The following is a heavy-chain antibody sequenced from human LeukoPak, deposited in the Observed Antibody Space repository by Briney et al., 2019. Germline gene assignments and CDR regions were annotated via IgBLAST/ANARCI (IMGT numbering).Heavy chain of an antibody. D-gene: IGHD2-15*01. CDR2: IYSDGSGT. J-gene: IGHJ4*02. CDR1: GFTFNIYW. Sequence: PGGSLRLSCAASGFTFNIYWMHWVRQAPGKGLVWVSRIYSDGSGTIYADSEKGRFTISRDNAKNTLYLQMNSLRAEDTAVYYCVRLSSCYSQFDYWGQGTPVTVSS. CDR3: VRLSSCYSQFDY. V-gene: IGHV3-74*01.